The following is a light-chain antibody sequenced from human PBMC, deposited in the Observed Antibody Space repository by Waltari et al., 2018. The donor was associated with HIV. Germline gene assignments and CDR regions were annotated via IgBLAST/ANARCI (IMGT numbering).Light chain of an antibody. Sequence: QSALTQPASVSGSPGQSITISCTATSSDVGDSKYVSWYQQYPGKAPKLMIYEVNNRPSGVSNRFAGSKSVHTSSLTISGLQTEDEGDDYCSSYTTSSTVVFGGGTKLTVL. J-gene: IGLJ3*02. CDR3: SSYTTSSTVV. CDR2: EVN. CDR1: SSDVGDSKY. V-gene: IGLV2-14*01.